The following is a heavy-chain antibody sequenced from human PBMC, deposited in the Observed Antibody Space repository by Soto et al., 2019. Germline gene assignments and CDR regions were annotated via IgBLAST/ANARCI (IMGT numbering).Heavy chain of an antibody. D-gene: IGHD2-15*01. CDR3: APDTPPLHSQSFDH. CDR2: INSNSGGT. CDR1: GYNFIGYF. V-gene: IGHV1-2*02. J-gene: IGHJ4*02. Sequence: ASVKVSCKASGYNFIGYFIHWVRQAPGQGPEWMGWINSNSGGTMYAEKFQGRVTMTRDASIRVVYLELSGLTSDDTAVYYCAPDTPPLHSQSFDHWGQGALVTVSS.